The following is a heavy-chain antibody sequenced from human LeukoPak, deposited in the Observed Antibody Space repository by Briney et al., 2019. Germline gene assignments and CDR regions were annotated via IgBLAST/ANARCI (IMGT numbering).Heavy chain of an antibody. CDR3: ARTYSSSSIWFDS. CDR2: IYYSGST. D-gene: IGHD6-6*01. Sequence: PSQTLSLTCTVSGGSISSGGYYWSWIRQHPGKGLEWIGYIYYSGSTYYNPSLKSRVTISVDTSKNQFSLKLSSVTAADTAVYYCARTYSSSSIWFDSWGQGILVTVSS. V-gene: IGHV4-31*03. J-gene: IGHJ5*01. CDR1: GGSISSGGYY.